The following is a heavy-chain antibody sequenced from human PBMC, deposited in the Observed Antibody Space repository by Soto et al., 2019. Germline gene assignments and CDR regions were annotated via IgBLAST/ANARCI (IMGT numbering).Heavy chain of an antibody. Sequence: QITLKESGPTLVKPTQTLTLTCTFSGFSLSTSGVGVGWIRQPPGKALEWLALIYWDDDKRYSPSLKSRLTITKDTSKNQVVLTMTNMDPVVTATYYCAHVYGGYDNCDYWGQGTLVTVSS. D-gene: IGHD5-12*01. CDR2: IYWDDDK. V-gene: IGHV2-5*02. CDR3: AHVYGGYDNCDY. CDR1: GFSLSTSGVG. J-gene: IGHJ4*02.